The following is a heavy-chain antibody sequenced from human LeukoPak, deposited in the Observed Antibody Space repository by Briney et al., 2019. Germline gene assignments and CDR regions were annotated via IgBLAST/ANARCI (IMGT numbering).Heavy chain of an antibody. CDR1: GFTVSSNY. Sequence: GGSLRLSRAASGFTVSSNYMSWVRQAPGKGLEWVSVIYSGGSTYYADSVKGRFTISRDNSKNTLYLQMNSLRAEDTAVYYCARDFNCGGDCPFDSGGQEPWSPSPQ. J-gene: IGHJ4*01. V-gene: IGHV3-66*02. CDR3: ARDFNCGGDCPFDS. D-gene: IGHD2-21*02. CDR2: IYSGGST.